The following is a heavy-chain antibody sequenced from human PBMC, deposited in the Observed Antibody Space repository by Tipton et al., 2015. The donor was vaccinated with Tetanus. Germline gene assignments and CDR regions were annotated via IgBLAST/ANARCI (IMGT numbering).Heavy chain of an antibody. D-gene: IGHD6-6*01. V-gene: IGHV4-4*07. CDR1: GVSISGYY. Sequence: LRLSCTVSGVSISGYYWSWIRQPAGKGLEWIGRVDRSGTTTYNPSLKGRVTMSLDTSKNQFSLKMNSVTAADTAVYYCARDQGGGRVVRLNWFDPWGQGMLVTVSS. CDR3: ARDQGGGRVVRLNWFDP. J-gene: IGHJ5*02. CDR2: VDRSGTT.